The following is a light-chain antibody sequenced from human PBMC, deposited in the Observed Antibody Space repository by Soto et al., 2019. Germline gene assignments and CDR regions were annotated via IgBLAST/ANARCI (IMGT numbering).Light chain of an antibody. Sequence: QSVLTQPPSASGSPGQSVTISCTGTSSDVGAYNYVSWYQQHAGKAPKVVIYEVTKRPSGVPDRFSGSKSANTASLTVSGLQAEDEADYYCSSFASSNTWVFGGGTKLTVL. CDR3: SSFASSNTWV. CDR2: EVT. V-gene: IGLV2-8*01. CDR1: SSDVGAYNY. J-gene: IGLJ3*02.